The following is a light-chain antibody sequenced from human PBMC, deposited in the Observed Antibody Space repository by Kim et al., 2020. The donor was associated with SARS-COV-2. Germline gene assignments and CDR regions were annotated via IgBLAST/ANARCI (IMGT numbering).Light chain of an antibody. CDR2: YDS. CDR3: QVRDSSSDHPRVV. V-gene: IGLV3-21*04. J-gene: IGLJ2*01. CDR1: NIGSKS. Sequence: SYELTQPPSVSVAPGKTARITCGGNNIGSKSVHWYQQKPGQAPVLVIYYDSDRPSGIPERFSGSNSGNTATLTISRVEAGDEADYYCQVRDSSSDHPRVVFGGGTQLTVL.